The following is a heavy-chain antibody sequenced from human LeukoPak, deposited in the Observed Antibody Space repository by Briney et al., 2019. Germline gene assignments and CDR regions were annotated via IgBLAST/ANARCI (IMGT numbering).Heavy chain of an antibody. V-gene: IGHV3-23*01. CDR3: AKGRWYSSGHDAFDI. Sequence: GGSLRLSCAASGFTFSSYGMSWVRQAPGKGLEWVSGISGSGSNTYYADSVKGRFTISRDNSKNTLYLQMNSLRAEDTAIYFCAKGRWYSSGHDAFDIWGQGTMVTVSS. D-gene: IGHD6-19*01. CDR2: ISGSGSNT. CDR1: GFTFSSYG. J-gene: IGHJ3*02.